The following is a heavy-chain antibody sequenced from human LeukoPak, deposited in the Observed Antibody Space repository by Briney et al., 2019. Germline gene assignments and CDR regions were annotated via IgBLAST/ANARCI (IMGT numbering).Heavy chain of an antibody. Sequence: PGGSLRLSCAASGFTFSSYWMNWVRQAPGKGLEWVSSISSSSSYIYYADSVKGRFTISRDNAKNSLYLQMNSLRAEDTAVYYCARDAYEGGYSSSWYSFYYYYYMDVWGKGTTVTVSS. CDR2: ISSSSSYI. J-gene: IGHJ6*03. CDR1: GFTFSSYW. V-gene: IGHV3-21*01. CDR3: ARDAYEGGYSSSWYSFYYYYYMDV. D-gene: IGHD6-13*01.